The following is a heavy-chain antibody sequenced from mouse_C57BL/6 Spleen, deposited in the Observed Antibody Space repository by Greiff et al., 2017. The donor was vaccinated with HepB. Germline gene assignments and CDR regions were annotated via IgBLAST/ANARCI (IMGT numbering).Heavy chain of an antibody. Sequence: EVHLVESGPGLVKPSQSLSLTCSVTGYSITSGYYWNWIRQFPGNKLEWMGYISYDGSNNYNPSLKNRISITRDTSKNQFFLKLNSVTTEDTATYYCAREGIYFDYWGQGTTLTVSS. J-gene: IGHJ2*01. CDR3: AREGIYFDY. CDR1: GYSITSGYY. D-gene: IGHD6-1*01. V-gene: IGHV3-6*01. CDR2: ISYDGSN.